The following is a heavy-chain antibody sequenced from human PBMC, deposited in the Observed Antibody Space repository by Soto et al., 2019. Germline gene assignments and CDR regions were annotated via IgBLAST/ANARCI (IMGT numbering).Heavy chain of an antibody. V-gene: IGHV3-21*01. Sequence: PGGSLRLSCAASGFTFSSYSMNWVRQAPGKGLEWVSSISSSSSYIYYADSVKGRFTISRDNAKNSLYLQMNSLRAEDTAVYYCARSDTLAYCGGDCYSGGVLGYYYYGMDVWGQGTTVTVSS. CDR2: ISSSSSYI. J-gene: IGHJ6*02. D-gene: IGHD2-21*02. CDR3: ARSDTLAYCGGDCYSGGVLGYYYYGMDV. CDR1: GFTFSSYS.